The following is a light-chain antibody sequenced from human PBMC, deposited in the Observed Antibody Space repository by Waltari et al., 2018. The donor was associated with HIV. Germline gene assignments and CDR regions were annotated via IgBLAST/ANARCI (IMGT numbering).Light chain of an antibody. CDR3: QSADISSWV. CDR1: ALPKQY. CDR2: KDS. V-gene: IGLV3-25*03. J-gene: IGLJ3*02. Sequence: SYELTQPPSVSVSPGQTARITCSGDALPKQYAYWYQQKPGQAPVPVIYKDSERPSGIPERFSGSSSGTTVTLTISGVQAEDEADYYCQSADISSWVFGGGTKLTVL.